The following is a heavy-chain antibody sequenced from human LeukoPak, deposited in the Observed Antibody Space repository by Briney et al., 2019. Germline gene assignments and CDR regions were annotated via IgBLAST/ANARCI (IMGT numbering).Heavy chain of an antibody. CDR3: ANENYYGSGGYVDN. CDR2: IWYDGRNK. Sequence: GGSLRLSCAASGFTFNTYGMHWVRQAPGKGLEWVAVIWYDGRNKYYADSVKGRFTISRDNSKNTLYLQMNSLRAEDTAVYYCANENYYGSGGYVDNWGQGTLVTVSS. J-gene: IGHJ4*02. V-gene: IGHV3-30*02. CDR1: GFTFNTYG. D-gene: IGHD3-10*01.